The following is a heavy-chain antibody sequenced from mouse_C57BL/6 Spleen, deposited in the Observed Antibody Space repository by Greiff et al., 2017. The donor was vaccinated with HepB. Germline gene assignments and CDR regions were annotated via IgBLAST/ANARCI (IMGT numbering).Heavy chain of an antibody. CDR2: IYPGDGDT. CDR1: GYAFSSYW. V-gene: IGHV1-80*01. D-gene: IGHD1-1*01. Sequence: QVQLKESGAELVKPGASVKISCKASGYAFSSYWMNWVKQRPGKGLEWIGQIYPGDGDTNYNGKFKGKATLTADKSSSTAYMQLSSLTSEDSAVYFCATTYYYGSSYIDYWGQGTTLTVSS. J-gene: IGHJ2*01. CDR3: ATTYYYGSSYIDY.